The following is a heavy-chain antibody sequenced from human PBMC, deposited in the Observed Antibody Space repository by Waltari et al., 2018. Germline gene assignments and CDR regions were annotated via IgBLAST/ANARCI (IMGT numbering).Heavy chain of an antibody. V-gene: IGHV4-34*01. CDR1: GGSFSGYY. CDR2: INHSGST. J-gene: IGHJ6*03. CDR3: ARVQRDLGQQRPSRYSHYYMDV. Sequence: QVQLQQWGAGLLKPSETLSLTCAVYGGSFSGYYWSWLRQPPGNGLEGIGEINHSGSTNYNPSLKSRVTISVDTSKNQFSLKLSSVTAADTAVYYCARVQRDLGQQRPSRYSHYYMDVWGKGTTVTVSS. D-gene: IGHD5-12*01.